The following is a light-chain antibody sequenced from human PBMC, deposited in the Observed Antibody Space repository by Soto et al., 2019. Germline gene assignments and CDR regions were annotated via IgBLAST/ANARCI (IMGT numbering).Light chain of an antibody. V-gene: IGKV3-15*01. J-gene: IGKJ1*01. CDR3: QQYNNWPPP. CDR2: GAS. Sequence: EIVMTQSPATLSLSPGESVTLSCRASQSVISNLAWYKQRPGQAPRLLIYGASTRATGIPGRFSGSGSGTEFTLTISSLKSEDFEVYYCQQYNNWPPPFGQGTKVDI. CDR1: QSVISN.